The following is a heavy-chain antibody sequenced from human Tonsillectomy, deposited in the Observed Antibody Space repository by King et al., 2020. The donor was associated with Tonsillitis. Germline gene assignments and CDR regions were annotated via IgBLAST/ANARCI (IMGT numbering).Heavy chain of an antibody. J-gene: IGHJ6*02. V-gene: IGHV3-23*04. Sequence: VQLVESGGGLVQPGGSLRLSCAASGFTFSSYAMSWVRQAPGKGLEWVSAISGSGGSTYYEDSVQGRFTISRDNSKNTPYLQMNSLRAEDTALYYCAKTTRLEDYYYGMDVWGQGTTVTVSS. CDR2: ISGSGGST. CDR1: GFTFSSYA. CDR3: AKTTRLEDYYYGMDV. D-gene: IGHD1-1*01.